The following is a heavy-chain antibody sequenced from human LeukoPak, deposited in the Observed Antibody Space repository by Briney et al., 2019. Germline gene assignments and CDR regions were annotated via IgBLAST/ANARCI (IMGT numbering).Heavy chain of an antibody. J-gene: IGHJ3*02. V-gene: IGHV3-30*04. D-gene: IGHD1-1*01. Sequence: KPGRSLRLSCVVSAFTLSGYSMHWVSQAPGKGLEWEAFISHDGSNKYCADSLKGRFTISRDNSKNTLFLQMNSLRPEDTAVYYCARVGYDYNWYDAFDIWGQATMVTVSS. CDR2: ISHDGSNK. CDR1: AFTLSGYS. CDR3: ARVGYDYNWYDAFDI.